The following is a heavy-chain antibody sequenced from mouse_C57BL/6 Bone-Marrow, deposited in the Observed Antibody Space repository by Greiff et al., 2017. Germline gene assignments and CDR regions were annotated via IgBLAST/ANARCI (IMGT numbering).Heavy chain of an antibody. CDR3: TTPDYYAMDY. Sequence: EVKLKESGAELVRPGASVKLSCTASGFNIKDDYMHWVKQRPEQGLEWIGWIDPENGDTEYASKFQGKATITADTSSNTAYLQLSSLTSEDTAVYYCTTPDYYAMDYWGQGTSVTVSS. V-gene: IGHV14-4*01. CDR2: IDPENGDT. CDR1: GFNIKDDY. J-gene: IGHJ4*01.